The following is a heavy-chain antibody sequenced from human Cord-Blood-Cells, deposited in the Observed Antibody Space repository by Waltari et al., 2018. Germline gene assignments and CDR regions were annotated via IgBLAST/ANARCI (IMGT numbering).Heavy chain of an antibody. D-gene: IGHD1-1*01. CDR1: GYTFTRYS. CDR3: AGNDWGLGTADYFDY. CDR2: THAGNGNT. V-gene: IGHV1-3*01. Sequence: QVHLVQSGAEVKSPRASVTVTRQPLGYTFTRYSRHWVRQLLGQALEWMGWTHAGNGNTKYSQKFQGRVTITRDTSASTAYMEMSSLRSEDTAVYYCAGNDWGLGTADYFDYWGQGTLVTVSS. J-gene: IGHJ4*02.